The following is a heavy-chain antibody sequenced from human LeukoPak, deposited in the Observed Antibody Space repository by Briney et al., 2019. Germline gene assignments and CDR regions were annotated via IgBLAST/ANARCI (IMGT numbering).Heavy chain of an antibody. J-gene: IGHJ4*02. D-gene: IGHD3-22*01. CDR3: ARDSSGPAY. V-gene: IGHV3-7*01. Sequence: PGGSLRLSCVASGFTFSSSWMSWVRQAPGKGLEWVANIKQDGSEKYYLDSVKGRFTISRDNTKNSLYLQMNSLRAEDTAVYYCARDSSGPAYWGQGTLVTVSS. CDR1: GFTFSSSW. CDR2: IKQDGSEK.